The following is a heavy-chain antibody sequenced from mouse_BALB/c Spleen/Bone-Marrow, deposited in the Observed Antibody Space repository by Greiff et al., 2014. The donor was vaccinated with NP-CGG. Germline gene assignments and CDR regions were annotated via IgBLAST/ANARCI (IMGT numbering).Heavy chain of an antibody. Sequence: LVESGAELMKPGASVKISCKATGYTFSSYWIEWVKQRPGHGLEWIGEILPGSGRNNYNEKIKGKTIFTADTSSKTVYMQHSSLTSEDSVVYYCARKPRVRLACWGQGTLVTVSA. D-gene: IGHD2-14*01. CDR1: GYTFSSYW. CDR2: ILPGSGRN. V-gene: IGHV1-9*01. CDR3: ARKPRVRLAC. J-gene: IGHJ3*01.